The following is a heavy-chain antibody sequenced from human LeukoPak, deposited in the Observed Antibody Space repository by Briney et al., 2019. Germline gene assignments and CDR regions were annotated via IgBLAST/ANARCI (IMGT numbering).Heavy chain of an antibody. J-gene: IGHJ4*02. D-gene: IGHD5-18*01. V-gene: IGHV3-23*01. CDR1: GFTFSNYG. CDR2: IVGSGVTT. CDR3: ARDERWIQFNY. Sequence: PGWSLRLSCVASGFTFSNYGMNWVRQAPGKGLEGVSGIVGSGVTTYYADSVKGRFTISRDNSKNTLYLHMNGLRVEDTAIYYCARDERWIQFNYWGEGTMVTVSS.